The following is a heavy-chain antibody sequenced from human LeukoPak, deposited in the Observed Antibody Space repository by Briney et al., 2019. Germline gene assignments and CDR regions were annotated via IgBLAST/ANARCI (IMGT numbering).Heavy chain of an antibody. CDR3: ARHFDNGDYKKTFDI. V-gene: IGHV4-39*01. J-gene: IGHJ3*02. Sequence: PSETLSLTCSVFGGSISSTTYNWVWIRQPPGKGLECIASIHYTGRAYYNPSLKSRATISADTSKNHFSLKLSSVTAADTAVYYCARHFDNGDYKKTFDIWGQGTMVTVSS. D-gene: IGHD4-17*01. CDR1: GGSISSTTYN. CDR2: IHYTGRA.